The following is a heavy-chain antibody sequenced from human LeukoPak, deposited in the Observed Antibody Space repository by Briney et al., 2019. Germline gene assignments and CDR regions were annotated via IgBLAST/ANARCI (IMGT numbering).Heavy chain of an antibody. Sequence: SETLSLTCAVYGGSFSGYYWSWIRQPPGKGLEWIGEINHSGSTNYNPSLKSRVTISVDTSKNQFSLKLSSVTAADTAVYYCARLARRSSGYYGYWFDPWGQGTLVTVSS. CDR2: INHSGST. J-gene: IGHJ5*02. D-gene: IGHD3-22*01. CDR1: GGSFSGYY. CDR3: ARLARRSSGYYGYWFDP. V-gene: IGHV4-34*01.